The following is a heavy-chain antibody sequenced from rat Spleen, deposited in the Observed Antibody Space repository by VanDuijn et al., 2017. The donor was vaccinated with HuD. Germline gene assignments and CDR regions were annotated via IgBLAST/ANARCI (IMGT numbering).Heavy chain of an antibody. Sequence: EVQLVESGGDLVQPGRSLKLSCAASGFTFRKFGMHWIRQAPAKGLEWVASLSPSGGSTYYRDSVKGRFTISRDNAKSTLYLQMDSLRSEDTATYYCTTGLAPDYWGQGVMVTVSS. CDR3: TTGLAPDY. J-gene: IGHJ2*01. D-gene: IGHD3-1*01. V-gene: IGHV5-19*01. CDR1: GFTFRKFG. CDR2: LSPSGGST.